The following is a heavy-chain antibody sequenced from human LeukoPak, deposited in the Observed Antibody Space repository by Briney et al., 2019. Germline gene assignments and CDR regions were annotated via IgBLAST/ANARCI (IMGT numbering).Heavy chain of an antibody. CDR2: IIPIFGTA. V-gene: IGHV1-69*13. J-gene: IGHJ4*02. D-gene: IGHD1-26*01. Sequence: ASVTVSCTASGYTFTSYGISWVRQAPGQGLEWMGGIIPIFGTANYAQKFQGRVTITADESTSTAYMELSSLRSEDTAVYYCARWAVGAMYEIDYWGQGTLVTVSS. CDR1: GYTFTSYG. CDR3: ARWAVGAMYEIDY.